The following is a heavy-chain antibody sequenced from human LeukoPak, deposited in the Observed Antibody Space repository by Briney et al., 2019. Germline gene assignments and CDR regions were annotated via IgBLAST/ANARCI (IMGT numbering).Heavy chain of an antibody. V-gene: IGHV3-21*01. J-gene: IGHJ4*02. CDR2: ISSSSSYI. D-gene: IGHD6-6*01. CDR1: GFTFSHCS. CDR3: ARQSEAYSSSSRGNSHFDY. Sequence: PGGSLRLSCAASGFTFSHCSMNWVRQAPGKGLEWVSSISSSSSYIYYADSVKGRFTISRDNAKNSLYLQMNSLRAEDTAVYYCARQSEAYSSSSRGNSHFDYWGQGTLVTVSS.